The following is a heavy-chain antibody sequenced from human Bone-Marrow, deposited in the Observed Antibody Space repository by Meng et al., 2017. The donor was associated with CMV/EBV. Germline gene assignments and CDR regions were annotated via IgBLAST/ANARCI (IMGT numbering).Heavy chain of an antibody. J-gene: IGHJ4*02. D-gene: IGHD1-1*01. CDR2: IYYSGST. CDR3: ARGGTAFDY. V-gene: IGHV4-39*07. Sequence: SETLSLTCTVSGGSISSSSYYWGWIRRPPGKGLEWIGSIYYSGSTNYNPSLKRRVTISVDTSKNQFSLKLSSVTAADTAVYYFARGGTAFDYWGQGTLVTVSS. CDR1: GGSISSSSYY.